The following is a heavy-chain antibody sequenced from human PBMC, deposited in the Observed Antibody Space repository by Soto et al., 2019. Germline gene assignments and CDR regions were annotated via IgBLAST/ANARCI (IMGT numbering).Heavy chain of an antibody. CDR2: ISWDGGST. Sequence: GGSLRLSCAASGFTFDDYTMHWVRQAPGKGLEWVSLISWDGGSTYYADSVKGRFTISRDNSKNSLYLQMNSLITEDTALYYCAKDSEIAVAGTLYYYGMDVWGQGTTVTVS. D-gene: IGHD6-19*01. V-gene: IGHV3-43*01. J-gene: IGHJ6*02. CDR3: AKDSEIAVAGTLYYYGMDV. CDR1: GFTFDDYT.